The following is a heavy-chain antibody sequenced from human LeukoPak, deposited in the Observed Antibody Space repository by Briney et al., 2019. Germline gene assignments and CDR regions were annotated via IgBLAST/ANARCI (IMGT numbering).Heavy chain of an antibody. CDR1: GFTFSSYG. CDR3: AKDRVDYASGSCFDY. Sequence: HPGGSLRLSCAASGFTFSSYGMHWVRQAPGKGLEWVAFIRYDGSNKYYADSVKGRFTISRDNSKNTLYLQMNSLRAEDTAVYYCAKDRVDYASGSCFDYWGQGTLVTVSS. J-gene: IGHJ4*02. V-gene: IGHV3-30*02. CDR2: IRYDGSNK. D-gene: IGHD3-10*01.